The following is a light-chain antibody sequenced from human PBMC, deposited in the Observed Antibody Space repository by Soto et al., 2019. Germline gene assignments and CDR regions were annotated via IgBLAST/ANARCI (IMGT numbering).Light chain of an antibody. J-gene: IGLJ1*01. Sequence: SVLTQPASVSGSPGQSITISCTGTSSNVGSYKLVSWYQQHPGKAPKLMIFEVNKRPSGVSNRFSGSKSGNTASLTISGLKVEDEADYYCCSSGGSPTYVFGTATKVTVL. CDR2: EVN. CDR1: SSNVGSYKL. CDR3: CSSGGSPTYV. V-gene: IGLV2-23*02.